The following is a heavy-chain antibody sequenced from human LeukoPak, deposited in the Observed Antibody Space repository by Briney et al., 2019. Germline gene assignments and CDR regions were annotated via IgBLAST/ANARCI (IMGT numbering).Heavy chain of an antibody. CDR1: GGSFSGYY. J-gene: IGHJ4*02. V-gene: IGHV3-11*01. D-gene: IGHD5-18*01. CDR3: AKDPDTAMVDYFDY. CDR2: ISSSGSTI. Sequence: LSLTCAVYGGSFSGYYWSWIRQAPGKGLEWVSYISSSGSTIYYADSVNGRFTISRDNAKNSLYLQMTSLRAEDTAVYYCAKDPDTAMVDYFDYWGQGTLVTVSS.